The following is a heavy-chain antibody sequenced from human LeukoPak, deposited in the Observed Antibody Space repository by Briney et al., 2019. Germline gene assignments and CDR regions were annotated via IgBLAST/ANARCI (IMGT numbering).Heavy chain of an antibody. Sequence: SETLSLTCTVSGGSISSYYWSWIRQPPGKGLEWIGYIYYSGSTNYNPSLKSRVTISVDTSKNQFSLKLSSATAADTAVYYCARGSGYYYPPGYWGQGTLVTVSS. CDR1: GGSISSYY. CDR2: IYYSGST. V-gene: IGHV4-59*01. D-gene: IGHD3-22*01. CDR3: ARGSGYYYPPGY. J-gene: IGHJ4*02.